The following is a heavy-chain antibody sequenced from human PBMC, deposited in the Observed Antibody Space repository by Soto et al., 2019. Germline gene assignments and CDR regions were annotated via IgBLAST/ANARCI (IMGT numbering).Heavy chain of an antibody. V-gene: IGHV3-48*01. CDR3: ARETDLIENGGLTEAMGPHYYYYYGMDV. CDR1: GFTFSSYS. Sequence: GGSLRLSCAASGFTFSSYSMNWVRQAPGKGLEWVSYISSSSSTIYYADSVKGRFTISRDNAKNSLYLQMNSLRVEDTAVYYWARETDLIENGGLTEAMGPHYYYYYGMDVWGQGTTVTVSS. CDR2: ISSSSSTI. D-gene: IGHD5-18*01. J-gene: IGHJ6*02.